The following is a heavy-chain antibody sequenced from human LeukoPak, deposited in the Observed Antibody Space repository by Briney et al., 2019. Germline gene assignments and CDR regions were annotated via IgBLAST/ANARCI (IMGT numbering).Heavy chain of an antibody. CDR2: INPNSGGT. CDR3: ARASYYYDSSGYYYPGDY. Sequence: ASVKVSCKASGYTFTGYYMHWVRQAPGQGLGWMGWINPNSGGTNYAQKVQGRVTMTRDTSISTAYMELSRLRSDDTAVYYCARASYYYDSSGYYYPGDYWGQGTLVTVSS. J-gene: IGHJ4*02. D-gene: IGHD3-22*01. V-gene: IGHV1-2*02. CDR1: GYTFTGYY.